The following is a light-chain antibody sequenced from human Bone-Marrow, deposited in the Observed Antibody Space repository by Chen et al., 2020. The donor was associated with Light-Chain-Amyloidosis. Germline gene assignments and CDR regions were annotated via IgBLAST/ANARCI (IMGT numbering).Light chain of an antibody. V-gene: IGLV3-21*02. Sequence: SYVLTHPSSVSVASGQSATLACGGNNIGSTRVHWYQQTPGQAPLLVVYDYSDRPSGIPERLSGSNSGNTATLTISRVEAGDEADYYCQVWDRSSDRPVFGGGTKLTVL. CDR2: DYS. CDR1: NIGSTR. J-gene: IGLJ3*02. CDR3: QVWDRSSDRPV.